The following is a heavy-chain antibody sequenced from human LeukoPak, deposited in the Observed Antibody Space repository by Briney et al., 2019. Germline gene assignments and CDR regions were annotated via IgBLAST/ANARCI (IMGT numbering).Heavy chain of an antibody. Sequence: PGGSLRPSCAASGFTFSSYWMHWVRQAPGKGLVWVSRINSDGSSTSYADSVKGRFTISRDNAKNTLYLQMNSLRAEDTAVYYCARVPYDSSGYYRLVDYWGQGTLVTVSS. J-gene: IGHJ4*02. CDR3: ARVPYDSSGYYRLVDY. V-gene: IGHV3-74*01. D-gene: IGHD3-22*01. CDR1: GFTFSSYW. CDR2: INSDGSST.